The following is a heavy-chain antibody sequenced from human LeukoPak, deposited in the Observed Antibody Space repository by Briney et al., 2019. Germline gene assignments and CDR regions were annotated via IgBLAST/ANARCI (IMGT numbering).Heavy chain of an antibody. Sequence: SETLSLTCAVYGGSFSGYYWSWIRQPPGKGLEWIGEINHSGSTNYNPSLKSRVTISVDTSKNQFSLKLSSVTAADTAVYYCARRGRGAGDYWGQGTLVTVPS. V-gene: IGHV4-34*01. J-gene: IGHJ4*02. CDR3: ARRGRGAGDY. CDR2: INHSGST. D-gene: IGHD3-10*01. CDR1: GGSFSGYY.